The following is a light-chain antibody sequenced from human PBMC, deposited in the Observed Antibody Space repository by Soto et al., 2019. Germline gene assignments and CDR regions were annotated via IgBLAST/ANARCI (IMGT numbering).Light chain of an antibody. CDR2: DAS. V-gene: IGKV3-11*01. CDR3: QQRSNWPPKLT. CDR1: QSVSSY. J-gene: IGKJ4*01. Sequence: EIVLTQSPATLSLSPGERATLSCRASQSVSSYLAWYQQKPGQAPRLLISDASNRATGIPARFSGSGSGTDFTLTISSLDPEDFAVYYCQQRSNWPPKLTFGGGTKVEIK.